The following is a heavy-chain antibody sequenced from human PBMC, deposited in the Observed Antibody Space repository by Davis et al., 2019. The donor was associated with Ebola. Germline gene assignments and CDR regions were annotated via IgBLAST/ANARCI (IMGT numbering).Heavy chain of an antibody. CDR3: ARVTLGIGDY. CDR1: GGSISSSSYY. D-gene: IGHD7-27*01. V-gene: IGHV4-39*07. Sequence: PSETLSLTCTVSGGSISSSSYYWGWIRQPPGKGLEWIGSIYYSGSTYYNPSLKSRVTISVDTSKNQFSLKLSSVTAADTAVYYCARVTLGIGDYWGQGTLVTVPS. CDR2: IYYSGST. J-gene: IGHJ4*02.